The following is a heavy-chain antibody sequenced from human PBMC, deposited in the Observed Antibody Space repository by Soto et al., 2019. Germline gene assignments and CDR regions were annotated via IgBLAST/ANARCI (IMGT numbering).Heavy chain of an antibody. CDR2: VYYTRST. J-gene: IGHJ5*02. D-gene: IGHD2-21*02. Sequence: PSETLSLTCTVSGASTRSTDYYWSWIRQAPGKGLEWIGYVYYTRSTYYNPSLMSRLTISVDTSKNQFSLKLTSVTAAETAVYYCVRTARQGAVAPNWFDRWGQGTQVTVSS. V-gene: IGHV4-30-4*02. CDR1: GASTRSTDYY. CDR3: VRTARQGAVAPNWFDR.